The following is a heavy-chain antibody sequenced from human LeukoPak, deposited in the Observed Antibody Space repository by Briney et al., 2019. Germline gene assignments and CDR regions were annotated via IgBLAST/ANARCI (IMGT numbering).Heavy chain of an antibody. Sequence: ASVKVSCKASGYTFTSYGISWVRQAPGQGLEWMGWISAYNGNTNYAQKLQGRVTMTTDTSTSTAYMELSSLRSEDTAVYYCARRTGINDAFDIWGQGTMVTVSS. CDR1: GYTFTSYG. V-gene: IGHV1-18*01. CDR3: ARRTGINDAFDI. J-gene: IGHJ3*02. CDR2: ISAYNGNT. D-gene: IGHD1-1*01.